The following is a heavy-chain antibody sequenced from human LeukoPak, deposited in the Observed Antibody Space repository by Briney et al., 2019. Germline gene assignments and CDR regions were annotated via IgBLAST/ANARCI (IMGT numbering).Heavy chain of an antibody. D-gene: IGHD3-9*01. J-gene: IGHJ3*02. CDR3: AKEGLTRTAFDI. CDR1: GFTFSDYY. Sequence: GGSLRLSCAASGFTFSDYYMSWIRQAPGKGLECVAKIREDGNEKHYVDSAKGRFTISRDNAKNSLYLQMNSLRAEDTALYYCAKEGLTRTAFDIWGQGTMVTVSS. CDR2: IREDGNEK. V-gene: IGHV3-7*03.